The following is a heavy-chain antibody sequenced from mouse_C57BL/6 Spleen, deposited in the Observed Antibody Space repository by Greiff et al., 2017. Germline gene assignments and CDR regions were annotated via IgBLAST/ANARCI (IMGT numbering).Heavy chain of an antibody. V-gene: IGHV10-1*01. CDR3: VRHYGYAMDY. Sequence: EAGGGLVQPKGSLKLSCAASGFSFNTYAMNWVRQAPGKGLEWVARIRSKSNNYATYYADSVKDRFTISRDDSESMLYLQMNNLKTEDTAMYYCVRHYGYAMDYWGQGTSVTVSS. CDR1: GFSFNTYA. CDR2: IRSKSNNYAT. D-gene: IGHD1-1*02. J-gene: IGHJ4*01.